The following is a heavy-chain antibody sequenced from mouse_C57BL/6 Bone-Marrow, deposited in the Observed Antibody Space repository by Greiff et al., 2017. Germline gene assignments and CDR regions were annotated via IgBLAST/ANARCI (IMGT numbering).Heavy chain of an antibody. CDR3: ARWGSTVVAFDY. J-gene: IGHJ2*01. CDR2: IYPRSGNT. CDR1: GYTFTSYG. D-gene: IGHD1-1*01. V-gene: IGHV1-81*01. Sequence: QVQLKESGAELARPGASVKLSCKASGYTFTSYGISWVKQRTGQGLEWIGEIYPRSGNTYYNEKFKGKATLTADKSSSTAYMELRSLTSEDSAVYFCARWGSTVVAFDYWGQGTTLTVSS.